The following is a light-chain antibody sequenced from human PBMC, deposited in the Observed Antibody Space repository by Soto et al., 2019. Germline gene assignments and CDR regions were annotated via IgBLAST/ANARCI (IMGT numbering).Light chain of an antibody. J-gene: IGKJ1*01. CDR1: QDIRSY. CDR2: AAS. V-gene: IGKV1-9*01. CDR3: QQLNTSPWT. Sequence: DLQLTQSPSFVSASIGDRVTITCRASQDIRSYLTWYQQKPGSAPRLLIYAASTVQSGVPSRFSGSGSGTEFTLTISSLQPEDFATYYCQQLNTSPWTFGQGSKVDFK.